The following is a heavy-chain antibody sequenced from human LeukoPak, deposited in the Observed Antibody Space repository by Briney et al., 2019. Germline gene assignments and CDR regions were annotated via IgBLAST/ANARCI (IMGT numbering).Heavy chain of an antibody. D-gene: IGHD3-22*01. CDR3: GRQSYDSSASPMFFDS. Sequence: SETLSLTCTVSGGSISSSSYYWGWIRQPPGKGLEWIGTVYYSGITYYNPSLKSRVTISVDTSKNQFSLKLSSVTAADTAVYYCGRQSYDSSASPMFFDSWGQGTLVTVSS. CDR2: VYYSGIT. CDR1: GGSISSSSYY. J-gene: IGHJ4*02. V-gene: IGHV4-39*01.